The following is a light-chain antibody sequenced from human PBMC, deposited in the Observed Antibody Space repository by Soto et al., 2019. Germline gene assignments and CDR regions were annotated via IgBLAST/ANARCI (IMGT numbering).Light chain of an antibody. V-gene: IGKV3-11*01. Sequence: EIVLTQSPATLSLSPGERATLSCMASQSVSSYLAWYQQKPGQAPRLLIYDASNRATGIPARFSGSGSGTDFTLTISSLEPEDFAVYYCQQRSNWPPITCGQGTRLEI. CDR3: QQRSNWPPIT. CDR1: QSVSSY. CDR2: DAS. J-gene: IGKJ5*01.